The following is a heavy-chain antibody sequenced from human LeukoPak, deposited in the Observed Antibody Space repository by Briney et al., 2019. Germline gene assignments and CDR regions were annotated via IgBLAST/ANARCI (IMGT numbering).Heavy chain of an antibody. Sequence: PSETLSLTCTVSCGSITTSSYYCGSISQHPGEGLGWMGIIYYSGSTYYSPSLKGQVTISVDTSKNQFSLKLNSVTAADTAVYYCARACRARYFDLWGRGTLVTVSS. J-gene: IGHJ2*01. V-gene: IGHV4-39*01. CDR1: CGSITTSSYY. CDR3: ARACRARYFDL. CDR2: IYYSGST.